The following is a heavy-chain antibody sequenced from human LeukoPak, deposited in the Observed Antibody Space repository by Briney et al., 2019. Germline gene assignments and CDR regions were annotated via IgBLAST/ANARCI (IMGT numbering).Heavy chain of an antibody. J-gene: IGHJ6*02. CDR1: GFSFSTYG. CDR3: AREGHISSSWRQRFYFYALDV. D-gene: IGHD6-13*01. V-gene: IGHV3-30*03. CDR2: ISTDGSHK. Sequence: GGSLRLSCAASGFSFSTYGMHWVRQAPGKGLQWVAIISTDGSHKHYADSVKDRLTISRDNSKNTLYLQMNSLGPEETAVYYCAREGHISSSWRQRFYFYALDVWGQGTTVTVSS.